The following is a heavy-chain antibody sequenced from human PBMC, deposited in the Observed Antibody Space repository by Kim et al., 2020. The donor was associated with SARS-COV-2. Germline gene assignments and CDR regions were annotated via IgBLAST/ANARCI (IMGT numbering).Heavy chain of an antibody. V-gene: IGHV4-59*01. CDR1: GGSISSYY. CDR2: IYYSGST. D-gene: IGHD6-13*01. J-gene: IGHJ6*01. Sequence: SETLSLTCTVSGGSISSYYWSWIRQPPGKGLEWIGYIYYSGSTNYNPSLKSRVTISVDTSKNQFSLKLSSVTAADTAVYYCARDNERIAAAGTGGDYYY. CDR3: ARDNERIAAAGTGGDYYY.